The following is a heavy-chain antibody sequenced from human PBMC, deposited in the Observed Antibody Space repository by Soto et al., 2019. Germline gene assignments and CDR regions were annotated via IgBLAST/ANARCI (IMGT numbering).Heavy chain of an antibody. J-gene: IGHJ4*02. V-gene: IGHV3-23*01. CDR1: GFPFSSYA. Sequence: PGGSLRLSCAASGFPFSSYAMSWVRQAPGKGLEWVSAISGSGGSTYYADSVKGRFTISRDNSKNTLYLQMNSLRAEDTAVYYCARTAQRGPVLRFLEWLFPFDYWGQGTLVTVSS. D-gene: IGHD3-3*01. CDR2: ISGSGGST. CDR3: ARTAQRGPVLRFLEWLFPFDY.